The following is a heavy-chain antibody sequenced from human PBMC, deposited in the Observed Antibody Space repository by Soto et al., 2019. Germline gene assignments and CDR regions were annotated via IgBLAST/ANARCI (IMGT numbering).Heavy chain of an antibody. J-gene: IGHJ4*02. CDR3: ARDQEWLQLGQFDY. CDR1: GGTFSSYA. D-gene: IGHD5-12*01. CDR2: IIPIFGTA. V-gene: IGHV1-69*01. Sequence: QVQLVQSGAEVKKPGSSVKVSCKASGGTFSSYAISWVRQAPGQGIEWMGGIIPIFGTANYAQKVQGRVTSTANESTSTAYMELSSLRSEDTAVYYCARDQEWLQLGQFDYWGQGTLVTVS.